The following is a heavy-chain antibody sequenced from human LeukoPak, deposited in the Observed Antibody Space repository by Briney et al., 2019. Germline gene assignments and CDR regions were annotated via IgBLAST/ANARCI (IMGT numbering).Heavy chain of an antibody. V-gene: IGHV1-18*01. Sequence: ASVKVSCKASGYTFASYGISWVRQAPGQGLEWMGWISTYNGNTNYAQHLQDRVTMTTDTSTSTAYMELSSLRSEDTAVYYCAREGGVATRDAFDIWGQGTMVTVSS. CDR3: AREGGVATRDAFDI. J-gene: IGHJ3*02. D-gene: IGHD5-12*01. CDR1: GYTFASYG. CDR2: ISTYNGNT.